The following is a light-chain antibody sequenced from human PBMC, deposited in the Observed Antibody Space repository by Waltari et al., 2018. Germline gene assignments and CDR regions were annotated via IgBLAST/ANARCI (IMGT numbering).Light chain of an antibody. CDR1: SSDVGGHNY. CDR2: EVS. CDR3: SSYAGSNNVV. Sequence: QSALTQPPSASGSPGQSVTIPCTGHSSDVGGHNYLSWYQQHPGKAPKLMIYEVSKRPSGVPDRFSCSKSGNTASLTVSGLQAEDEADYYCSSYAGSNNVVFGGGTKLTVL. J-gene: IGLJ2*01. V-gene: IGLV2-8*01.